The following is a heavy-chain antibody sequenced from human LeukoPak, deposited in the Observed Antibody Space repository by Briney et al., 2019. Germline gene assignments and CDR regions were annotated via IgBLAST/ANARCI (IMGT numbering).Heavy chain of an antibody. J-gene: IGHJ4*02. D-gene: IGHD6-19*01. CDR3: SRSSIAVAWN. CDR2: ISGSGGST. CDR1: RLTFSSYA. Sequence: GGSLRLSCAASRLTFSSYAMSWVRQAPGKGLERVSAISGSGGSTYYADSVKGRFTISSDDSKNTLYLQMNSLRAEDTAIYYCSRSSIAVAWNWGQGTLVTVSS. V-gene: IGHV3-23*01.